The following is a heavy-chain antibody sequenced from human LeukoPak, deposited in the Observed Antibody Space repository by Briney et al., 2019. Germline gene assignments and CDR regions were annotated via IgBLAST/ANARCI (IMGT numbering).Heavy chain of an antibody. J-gene: IGHJ4*02. CDR1: GYTFTSYG. Sequence: ASVKVSCKASGYTFTSYGIIWVRQAPGQGLEWMRWISAYNGNTNYAQKLQGRVTMTTDTSTSTAYMELRSLRSDDTAVYYCARVAFVGKKVGATSLYYWGQGTLVTVSS. D-gene: IGHD1-26*01. CDR2: ISAYNGNT. V-gene: IGHV1-18*01. CDR3: ARVAFVGKKVGATSLYY.